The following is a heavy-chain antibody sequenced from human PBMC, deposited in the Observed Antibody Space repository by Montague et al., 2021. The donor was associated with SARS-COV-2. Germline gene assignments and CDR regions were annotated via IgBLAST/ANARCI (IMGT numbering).Heavy chain of an antibody. CDR3: ARVGVGTMVRGVIPAYYYYGMDV. J-gene: IGHJ6*02. D-gene: IGHD3-10*01. CDR1: GGSISSGSYY. V-gene: IGHV4-61*02. Sequence: TLSLTCTVSGGSISSGSYYWSWIRQPAGKGLEWIGRIYTSGSTNYNPSLKSRVTISVDTSKNQFSLKLSSVTAADTAVYYCARVGVGTMVRGVIPAYYYYGMDVWGQETTVTVSS. CDR2: IYTSGST.